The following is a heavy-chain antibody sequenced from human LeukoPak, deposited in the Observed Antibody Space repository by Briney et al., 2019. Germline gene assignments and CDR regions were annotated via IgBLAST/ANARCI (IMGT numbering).Heavy chain of an antibody. J-gene: IGHJ4*02. CDR2: IYYSGST. D-gene: IGHD3-10*01. CDR3: ARGPMDDYYGSGSYDY. CDR1: GGSISSYY. Sequence: PSETLSLTCTVSGGSISSYYWSWIRQPPGKGLEWIGYIYYSGSTNYNPSLKSRVTISVDTSKNQFSLKLSSVTAADTAVYYCARGPMDDYYGSGSYDYWGQGTLVTVSS. V-gene: IGHV4-59*01.